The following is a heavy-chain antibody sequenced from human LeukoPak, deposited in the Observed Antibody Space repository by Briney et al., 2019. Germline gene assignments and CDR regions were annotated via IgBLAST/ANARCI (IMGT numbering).Heavy chain of an antibody. D-gene: IGHD6-13*01. CDR2: IIPILGIA. Sequence: SVKVSCKASGGTFSSYAISWVRQAPEQGLEWMGRIIPILGIANYAQKFQGRVTITADKSTSTAYMELSSLRSEDTAVYYCARDKAAAGTHLDYWGQGTLVTVSS. J-gene: IGHJ4*02. CDR3: ARDKAAAGTHLDY. CDR1: GGTFSSYA. V-gene: IGHV1-69*04.